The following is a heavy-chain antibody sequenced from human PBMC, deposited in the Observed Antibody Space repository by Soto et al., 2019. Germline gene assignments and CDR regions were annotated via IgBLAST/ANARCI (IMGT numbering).Heavy chain of an antibody. J-gene: IGHJ6*02. CDR1: GFTFSDFY. Sequence: GGSLRLSCAASGFTFSDFYMSWVRQTPGQGLEWVSYISCGSDNTKNGDSVKGRLTLSRDNARNSVYLQMTSLSVEDTAFYYGARGSAVRGMNVWGQGTTVTVSS. D-gene: IGHD3-3*01. CDR2: ISCGSDNT. CDR3: ARGSAVRGMNV. V-gene: IGHV3-11*06.